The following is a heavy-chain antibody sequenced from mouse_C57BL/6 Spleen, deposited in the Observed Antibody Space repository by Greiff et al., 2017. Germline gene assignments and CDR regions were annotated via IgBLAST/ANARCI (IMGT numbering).Heavy chain of an antibody. CDR1: GYTFTSYW. CDR3: ARPVVATNYFDY. D-gene: IGHD1-1*01. CDR2: IDPSDSYT. Sequence: VKLQQPGAELVRPGTSVKLSCKASGYTFTSYWMHWVKQRPGQGLEWIGVIDPSDSYTNYNQKLKGKATLTVDTSSSTAYMQLSSLTSEDSAVYYCARPVVATNYFDYWGQGTTLTVSS. J-gene: IGHJ2*01. V-gene: IGHV1-59*01.